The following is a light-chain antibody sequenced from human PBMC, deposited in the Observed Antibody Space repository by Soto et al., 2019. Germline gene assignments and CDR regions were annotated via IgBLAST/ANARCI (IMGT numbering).Light chain of an antibody. J-gene: IGKJ1*01. CDR1: QSVSRW. CDR2: EAS. CDR3: QQYDSYPWT. Sequence: PMTQSPSTLSASVGDRVTIACRASQSVSRWLAWYHQKPGTAPKILIYEASSLERGVPSRFSASGSETELSITISSLQPDDFEVYYCQQYDSYPWTFGQGTKVDIK. V-gene: IGKV1-5*01.